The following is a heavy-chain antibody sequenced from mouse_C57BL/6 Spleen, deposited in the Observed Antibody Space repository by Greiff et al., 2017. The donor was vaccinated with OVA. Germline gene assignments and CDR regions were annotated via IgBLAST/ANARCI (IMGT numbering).Heavy chain of an antibody. V-gene: IGHV5-4*01. CDR1: GFTFSSYA. D-gene: IGHD1-3*01. Sequence: EVKLVESGGGLVKPGGSLKLSCAASGFTFSSYAMSWVRQTPEKRLEWVATISDGGSYTYYPDNVKGRFTISRDNAKNNLYLQMSHLKSEDTAMYYCAREPGISGAFAYWGQGTLVTVSA. J-gene: IGHJ3*01. CDR3: AREPGISGAFAY. CDR2: ISDGGSYT.